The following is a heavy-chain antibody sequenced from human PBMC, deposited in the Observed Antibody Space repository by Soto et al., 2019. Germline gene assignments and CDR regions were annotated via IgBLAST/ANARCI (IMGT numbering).Heavy chain of an antibody. D-gene: IGHD4-4*01. V-gene: IGHV1-69*01. CDR2: ITPIFGTT. CDR1: GGTFSNYA. J-gene: IGHJ6*02. CDR3: ARVITVTPVGYYGMDV. Sequence: QVQLVQSGAEVKKPGSSVKVSCKASGGTFSNYAISWVRQAPGQGLEWMGGITPIFGTTTYAQRLQGRVTITAGESSTTAHMELSSLRSEDTAVYYCARVITVTPVGYYGMDVWGQGTTVTVSS.